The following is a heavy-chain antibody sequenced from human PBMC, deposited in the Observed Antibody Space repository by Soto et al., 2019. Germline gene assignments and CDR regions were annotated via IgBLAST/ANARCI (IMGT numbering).Heavy chain of an antibody. CDR2: IWYDGSNK. CDR1: GFTFSSYG. Sequence: GSLRLSCAASGFTFSSYGMHWVRQAPGKGLEWVAVIWYDGSNKYYADSVKGRFTISRDNSKNTLYLQMNSLRAEDTAVYYCARGYCTNGVCYLSYYYYGMDVWGQGTTVTVSS. J-gene: IGHJ6*02. V-gene: IGHV3-33*01. CDR3: ARGYCTNGVCYLSYYYYGMDV. D-gene: IGHD2-8*01.